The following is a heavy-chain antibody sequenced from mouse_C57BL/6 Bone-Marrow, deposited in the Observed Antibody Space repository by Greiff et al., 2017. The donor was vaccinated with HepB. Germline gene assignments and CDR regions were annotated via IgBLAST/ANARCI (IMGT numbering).Heavy chain of an antibody. Sequence: QVQLQQPGAELVKPGASVKLSCKASGYTFTSYWMHWVKQRPGRGLEWIGRIDPNSGGTKYNEKFKSKATLTVDKPSSTAYMPLSSLRSEDSAVEYWARSRDDGSSQAWLADWGQGTLVTVSA. J-gene: IGHJ3*01. V-gene: IGHV1-72*01. CDR1: GYTFTSYW. CDR3: ARSRDDGSSQAWLAD. CDR2: IDPNSGGT. D-gene: IGHD1-1*01.